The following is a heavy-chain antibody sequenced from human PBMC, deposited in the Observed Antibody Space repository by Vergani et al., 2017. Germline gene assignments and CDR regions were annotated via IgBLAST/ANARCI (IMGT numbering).Heavy chain of an antibody. D-gene: IGHD2-2*02. CDR1: GFTFDDYA. J-gene: IGHJ4*02. V-gene: IGHV3-9*01. CDR2: ISWNSGSI. CDR3: AKDEVPAAIGPKDC. Sequence: EVQLVESGGGLVQPGRSLRLSCAASGFTFDDYAMHWVRQAPGKGLEWVSGISWNSGSIGYADSVKGRFTISRDNAKNSLYLQMNSLRAEDTALYYCAKDEVPAAIGPKDCGGQGTLVTVYS.